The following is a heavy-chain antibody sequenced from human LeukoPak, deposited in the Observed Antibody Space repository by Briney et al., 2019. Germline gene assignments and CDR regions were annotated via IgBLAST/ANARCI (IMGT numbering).Heavy chain of an antibody. CDR3: ARDNWGLSSSGFDY. Sequence: SETLSLTCTVSGGSFSRYFWTWIRQTPGKGLEWIGYIDHSGSTNYSPSLQSRVTISIDTSKNQFSLKLNSVTAADTAVYYCARDNWGLSSSGFDYWGQGTLVTVSS. CDR1: GGSFSRYF. V-gene: IGHV4-59*01. D-gene: IGHD7-27*01. CDR2: IDHSGST. J-gene: IGHJ4*02.